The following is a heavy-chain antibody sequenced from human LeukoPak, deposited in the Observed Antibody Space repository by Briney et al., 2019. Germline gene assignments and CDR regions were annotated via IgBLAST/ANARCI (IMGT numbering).Heavy chain of an antibody. J-gene: IGHJ4*02. D-gene: IGHD3-22*01. CDR3: ARVVGYYYDSSGYIDY. V-gene: IGHV3-20*04. CDR1: GFTFDDYG. Sequence: GGSLRLSCAASGFTFDDYGMSWVRQAPGKGLEWVSGIIWSGGSTGYADSVKGRFTISRDNAKNSLYLQMNSLRAEDTAVYYCARVVGYYYDSSGYIDYWGQGTLVTVSS. CDR2: IIWSGGST.